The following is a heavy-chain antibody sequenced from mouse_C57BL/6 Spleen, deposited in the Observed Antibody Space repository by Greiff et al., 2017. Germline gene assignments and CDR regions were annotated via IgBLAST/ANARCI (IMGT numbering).Heavy chain of an antibody. J-gene: IGHJ3*01. CDR3: ASTMVTTRFAY. CDR2: IHPSDSDT. V-gene: IGHV1-74*01. D-gene: IGHD2-2*01. Sequence: HVQLQQPGAELVKPGASVKVSCKASGYTFTSYWMHWVKQRPGQGLEWIGRIHPSDSDTNYNQKFKGKATLTVDKSSSTAYMQLSSLTSEDAAVYYCASTMVTTRFAYWGQGTLVTVSA. CDR1: GYTFTSYW.